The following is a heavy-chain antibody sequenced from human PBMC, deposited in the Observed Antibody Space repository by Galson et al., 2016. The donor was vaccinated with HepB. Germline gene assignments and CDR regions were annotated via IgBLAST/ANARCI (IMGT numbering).Heavy chain of an antibody. J-gene: IGHJ1*01. CDR1: GDSVSSNSAG. CDR2: TFYRSNWQN. D-gene: IGHD7-27*01. Sequence: CAISGDSVSSNSAGWNWIRQSPSRGLEWRGRTFYRSNWQNDYAESVKSRITINPDTSTKQFSLQLNSVTPEDTAVYYCARSYLLGRGFGWWGQGTLVTVSS. V-gene: IGHV6-1*01. CDR3: ARSYLLGRGFGW.